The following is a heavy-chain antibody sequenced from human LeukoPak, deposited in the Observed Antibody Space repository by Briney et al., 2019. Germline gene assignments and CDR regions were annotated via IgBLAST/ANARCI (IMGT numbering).Heavy chain of an antibody. V-gene: IGHV3-21*01. CDR3: ARDVGTAMPLGYFDY. Sequence: PGGSLRLSCAASGFTFSSYSMNWVRQAPGKGLEWVSSISSSSSYIYYADSVKGRFTISRDNAKNSLYLQMNSLRAEDTAVYYCARDVGTAMPLGYFDYWGQGTLVTVSS. CDR2: ISSSSSYI. J-gene: IGHJ4*02. CDR1: GFTFSSYS. D-gene: IGHD5-18*01.